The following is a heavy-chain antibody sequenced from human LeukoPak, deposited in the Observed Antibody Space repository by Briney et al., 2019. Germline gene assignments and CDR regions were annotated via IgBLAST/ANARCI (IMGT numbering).Heavy chain of an antibody. Sequence: ASVKVSCKASGYTFISYGMSWLRQAPGQGLEWMGWISPNNGNTNYAEKFQGRVTMTTDTSTSTVFMELRSLTSDDTAVYYCARGHCSYWFNWFGPWGQATLVTVST. CDR1: GYTFISYG. CDR3: ARGHCSYWFNWFGP. J-gene: IGHJ5*02. D-gene: IGHD2-15*01. V-gene: IGHV1-18*01. CDR2: ISPNNGNT.